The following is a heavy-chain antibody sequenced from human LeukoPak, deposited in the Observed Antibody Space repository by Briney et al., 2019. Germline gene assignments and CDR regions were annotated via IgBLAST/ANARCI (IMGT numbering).Heavy chain of an antibody. Sequence: GGSLRLSCSASGFTVSHNYMTWVRQAPGKGLEWVSTIYSNGDTYYPDSVRGRFTISRDNSQNTLYLQMNSLRAGDTAVYYCAREAPYYMVVWGKGTTVTVSS. CDR2: IYSNGDT. CDR1: GFTVSHNY. V-gene: IGHV3-53*01. J-gene: IGHJ6*03. CDR3: AREAPYYMVV.